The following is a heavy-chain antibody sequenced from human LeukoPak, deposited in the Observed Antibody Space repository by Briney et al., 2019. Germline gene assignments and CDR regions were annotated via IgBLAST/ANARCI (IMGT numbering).Heavy chain of an antibody. J-gene: IGHJ6*02. Sequence: PGGSLRLSCAASGFTFSSYGMHWVRQAPGKGLEWVALIWYDGNNKYYADSVKGRFTISRDNSKNTLYLQMNSLRAEDTAVYYCARSDGSGPYYYGMDVWGQGTTVTVSS. D-gene: IGHD3-10*01. V-gene: IGHV3-33*01. CDR1: GFTFSSYG. CDR3: ARSDGSGPYYYGMDV. CDR2: IWYDGNNK.